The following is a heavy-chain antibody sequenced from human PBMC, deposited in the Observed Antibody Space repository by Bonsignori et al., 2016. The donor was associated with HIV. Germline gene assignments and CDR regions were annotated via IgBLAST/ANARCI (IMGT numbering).Heavy chain of an antibody. Sequence: SVKVSCKASGGTFSSYAISWVRQAPGQGLEWMGGIIPIFGTANYAQKFQGRVTITADESTSTAYMELSSLRSEDTAVYYCARDRPLPGSKRASGSSWEINAFDIWGQGTMVTVSS. V-gene: IGHV1-69*13. CDR2: IIPIFGTA. CDR3: ARDRPLPGSKRASGSSWEINAFDI. D-gene: IGHD6-13*01. CDR1: GGTFSSYA. J-gene: IGHJ3*02.